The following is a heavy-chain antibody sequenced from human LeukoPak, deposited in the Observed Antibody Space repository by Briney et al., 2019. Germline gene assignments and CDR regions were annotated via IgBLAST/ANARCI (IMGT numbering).Heavy chain of an antibody. CDR1: GFTFSSYG. D-gene: IGHD3-9*01. Sequence: GGSLRLSCAASGFTFSSYGMHWVRQAPGKGLEWVAFIRYDGSNKYYAGSVKGRFTISRDNSKNTLYLQMNSLRAEDTAVYYCAKDKSSLTGLDYWGQGTLVTVSS. CDR3: AKDKSSLTGLDY. CDR2: IRYDGSNK. V-gene: IGHV3-30*02. J-gene: IGHJ4*02.